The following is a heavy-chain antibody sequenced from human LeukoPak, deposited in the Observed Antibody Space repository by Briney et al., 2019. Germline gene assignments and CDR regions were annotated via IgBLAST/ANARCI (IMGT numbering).Heavy chain of an antibody. Sequence: GGSLRLSCAASGFTFSSYSMNWVRQAPGKGLEWVSSISSSSSDIYYADSVKGRFTISRDNAKNSLYLQTNSLRAEDTAVYYCARDQSGYLEGYFDYWGQGTLVTVSS. CDR3: ARDQSGYLEGYFDY. J-gene: IGHJ4*02. CDR2: ISSSSSDI. CDR1: GFTFSSYS. V-gene: IGHV3-21*01. D-gene: IGHD3-22*01.